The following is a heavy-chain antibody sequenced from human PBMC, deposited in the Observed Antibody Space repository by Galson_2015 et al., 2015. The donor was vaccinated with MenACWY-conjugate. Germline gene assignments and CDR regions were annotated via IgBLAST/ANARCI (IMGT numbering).Heavy chain of an antibody. J-gene: IGHJ4*02. CDR2: ITGSGGTT. V-gene: IGHV3-23*01. D-gene: IGHD5-12*01. CDR1: GFTFTTYA. Sequence: SLRLSCAASGFTFTTYAMSWVRQAPGKGLEWVSAITGSGGTTYYADSVKGRFTISRGNSKNTLNLQMNSLRAEDTALYYCARATLGWLRNPLYWGQGTLVTVSS. CDR3: ARATLGWLRNPLY.